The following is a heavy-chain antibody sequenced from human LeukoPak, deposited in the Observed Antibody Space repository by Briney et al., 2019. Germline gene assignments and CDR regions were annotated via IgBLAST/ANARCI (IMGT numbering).Heavy chain of an antibody. CDR1: GFTFSSYA. V-gene: IGHV3-30-3*01. Sequence: QAGGSLRLSCAASGFTFSSYAMHWVRQAPGKGLEWVAVISYDGSNKYYADSVKGRFTISRDNSKNTLYLQMNSLRAEDTAVYYCARSTNYFDYWGQGTLVTVSS. CDR3: ARSTNYFDY. J-gene: IGHJ4*02. CDR2: ISYDGSNK.